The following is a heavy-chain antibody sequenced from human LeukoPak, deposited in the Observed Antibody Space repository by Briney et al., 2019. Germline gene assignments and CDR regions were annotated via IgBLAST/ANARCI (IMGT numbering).Heavy chain of an antibody. Sequence: SETLSLTCTVSGGSISSYYWSWIRQPPGKGLEWIGYIYYSGSTNYNPSLKSRVTISVDTSKNQFSLKLCSVTAADTAVYYCARDIYGSGSYWGQGTLVTVSS. J-gene: IGHJ4*02. V-gene: IGHV4-59*01. CDR1: GGSISSYY. D-gene: IGHD3-10*01. CDR2: IYYSGST. CDR3: ARDIYGSGSY.